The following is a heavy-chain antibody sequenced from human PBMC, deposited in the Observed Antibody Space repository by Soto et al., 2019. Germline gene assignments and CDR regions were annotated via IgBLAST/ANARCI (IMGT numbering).Heavy chain of an antibody. V-gene: IGHV1-18*01. D-gene: IGHD2-15*01. CDR2: IGPYNGNT. J-gene: IGHJ2*01. CDR3: ARCYCSVGSCYTCWHFDL. CDR1: GYTFNNYG. Sequence: QVQLVQSGAEVKKPGASVKVSWKASGYTFNNYGISWVRQAPGQGLEWMGWIGPYNGNTDHAQNFQGRVTMTTDTSTNTAYMELRSLRSDDTALYYCARCYCSVGSCYTCWHFDLWGRGTLVTVSS.